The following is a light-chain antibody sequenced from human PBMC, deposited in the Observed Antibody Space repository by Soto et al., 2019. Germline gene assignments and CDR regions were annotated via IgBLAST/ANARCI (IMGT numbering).Light chain of an antibody. CDR1: QSVSCK. CDR3: QQYDKWPRT. J-gene: IGKJ1*01. CDR2: GAS. Sequence: EIVMTQSPATLSVSPGERATLSCRASQSVSCKLAWYQQTRGQAPRLLMYGASTRATGVPARFSGSGSGTEFTLTISNLQSEDFAVYHCQQYDKWPRTFGQGTKVDIK. V-gene: IGKV3-15*01.